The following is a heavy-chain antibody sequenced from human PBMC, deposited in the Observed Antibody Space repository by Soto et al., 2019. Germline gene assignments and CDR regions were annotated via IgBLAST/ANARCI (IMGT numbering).Heavy chain of an antibody. D-gene: IGHD2-2*01. V-gene: IGHV1-69*13. CDR1: GGTLSSYA. J-gene: IGHJ6*02. CDR2: IIPIFGTA. Sequence: ASVKVSCKASGGTLSSYAISWVRQAPGQGLEWMGGIIPIFGTANYAQKFQGRVTITADESTSTAYMELSSLRSEDTAVYYCARDKRGYCISTSCYFYYGMDVWGQGTTVTVSS. CDR3: ARDKRGYCISTSCYFYYGMDV.